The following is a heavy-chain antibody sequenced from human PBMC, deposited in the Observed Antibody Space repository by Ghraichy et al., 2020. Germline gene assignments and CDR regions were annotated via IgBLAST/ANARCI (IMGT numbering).Heavy chain of an antibody. CDR2: INPNSGGT. CDR1: GYTFTGYY. J-gene: IGHJ4*02. V-gene: IGHV1-2*02. CDR3: ATDYGSGTPFDY. D-gene: IGHD3-10*01. Sequence: ASVKVSCKASGYTFTGYYMHWVRQAPGQGLEWMGWINPNSGGTNYAQKFQGRVTMTRDTSISPAYMELSRLRSDDTAVYYCATDYGSGTPFDYWGQGTLVTVSS.